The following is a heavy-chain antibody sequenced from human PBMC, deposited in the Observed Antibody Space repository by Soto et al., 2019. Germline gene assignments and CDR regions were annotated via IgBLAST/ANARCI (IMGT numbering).Heavy chain of an antibody. V-gene: IGHV3-7*01. CDR1: GFTFSSYW. J-gene: IGHJ6*02. CDR3: ARESGYSYGTRYYYGMDV. CDR2: IKQDGSEK. Sequence: GGSLRLSCAASGFTFSSYWMSWVRQAPGKGLEWVTNIKQDGSEKYYVDSVKGRFTISRDNAKNSLYLQMNSRRAEDTAVYYCARESGYSYGTRYYYGMDVWGQGTTVTVSS. D-gene: IGHD5-18*01.